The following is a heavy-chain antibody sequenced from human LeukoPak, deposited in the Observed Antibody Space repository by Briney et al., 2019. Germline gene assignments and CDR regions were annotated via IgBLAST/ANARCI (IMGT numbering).Heavy chain of an antibody. V-gene: IGHV4-39*07. CDR3: AGGFESGSAVYYFDY. CDR2: IYYSGST. CDR1: GGSISSSSYY. D-gene: IGHD3-3*01. Sequence: SETLSLTCTVSGGSISSSSYYWGWIRQPPGKGLEWIGSIYYSGSTYYNPSLKSRVTISVDTSKNQFSLKLSSVTAADTAVYYCAGGFESGSAVYYFDYWGQGTLVTVSS. J-gene: IGHJ4*02.